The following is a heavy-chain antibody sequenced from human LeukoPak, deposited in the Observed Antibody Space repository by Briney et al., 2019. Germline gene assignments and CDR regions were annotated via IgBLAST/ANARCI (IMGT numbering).Heavy chain of an antibody. CDR3: ARVPLWFGDRYAFDI. D-gene: IGHD3-10*01. CDR1: GYTFTSYA. J-gene: IGHJ3*02. CDR2: INAGNGNT. Sequence: GASVKASCKASGYTFTSYAMHWVRQAPGQRLEWMGWINAGNGNTKYSQKFQGRVTITRDTSASTAYMELSSLRSEDTAVYYCARVPLWFGDRYAFDIWGQGTMVTVSS. V-gene: IGHV1-3*01.